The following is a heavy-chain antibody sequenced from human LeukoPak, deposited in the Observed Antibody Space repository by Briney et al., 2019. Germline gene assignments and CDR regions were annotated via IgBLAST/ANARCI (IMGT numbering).Heavy chain of an antibody. CDR1: GGSISSYY. CDR2: IYYSGST. J-gene: IGHJ4*02. Sequence: SETLSLTCTVSGGSISSYYWSWIRQHPGKGLEWIGYIYYSGSTYYNPSLKSRVTISVDTSKNQFSLKLSSVTAADTAVYYCARTLGGVAATYFDYWGQGTLVTVSS. CDR3: ARTLGGVAATYFDY. V-gene: IGHV4-30-4*01. D-gene: IGHD2-15*01.